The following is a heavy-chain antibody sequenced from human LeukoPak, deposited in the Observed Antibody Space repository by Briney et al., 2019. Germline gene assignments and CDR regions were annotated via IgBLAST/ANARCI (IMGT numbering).Heavy chain of an antibody. J-gene: IGHJ6*04. D-gene: IGHD3-3*01. Sequence: PGGSLRLSCAASGFTFSNAWMSWVRQAPGKGLEWVGRIKSKTDGGTTDYAAPVKGRFTISRDDSKNTLYLQMNSLKTEDTAVYYCTTDEYYDFWSGYWTRMGNVWGKGTTVTVSS. V-gene: IGHV3-15*01. CDR2: IKSKTDGGTT. CDR1: GFTFSNAW. CDR3: TTDEYYDFWSGYWTRMGNV.